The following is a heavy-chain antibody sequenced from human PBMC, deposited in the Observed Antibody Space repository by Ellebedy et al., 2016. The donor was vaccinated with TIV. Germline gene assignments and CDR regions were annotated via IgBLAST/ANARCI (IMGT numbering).Heavy chain of an antibody. Sequence: PGGSLRLSCAASGFNVSNNYMTWVRQATGKGLEWVSVIYSVGSTYYADSVKGRFTISRDISKNTVYLQMNSLKAEDTAVYYCARSTYGSGSYRLDSWGQGTLVTVSS. CDR2: IYSVGST. CDR1: GFNVSNNY. V-gene: IGHV3-53*01. J-gene: IGHJ4*02. CDR3: ARSTYGSGSYRLDS. D-gene: IGHD3-10*01.